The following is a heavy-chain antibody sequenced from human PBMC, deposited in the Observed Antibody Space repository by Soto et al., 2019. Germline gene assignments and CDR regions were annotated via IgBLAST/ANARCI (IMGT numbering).Heavy chain of an antibody. D-gene: IGHD3-10*01. J-gene: IGHJ6*03. CDR1: GGAISGYY. Sequence: PTETLSLTCTVSGGAISGYYWSWIRQPPGKGLEWIGYIFYSGGTNYNPSLMSRLTISVDTSKNQFSLKLRSVTAPHTAVYSCAITYYSRSDCYMDVWGTATTVTVSS. CDR3: AITYYSRSDCYMDV. CDR2: IFYSGGT. V-gene: IGHV4-59*01.